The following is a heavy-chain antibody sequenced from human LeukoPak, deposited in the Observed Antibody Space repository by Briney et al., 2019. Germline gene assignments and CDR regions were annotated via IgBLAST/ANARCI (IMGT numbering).Heavy chain of an antibody. CDR3: ARRGDNWFDP. CDR1: GGSITNTNY. CDR2: VNLQGST. J-gene: IGHJ5*02. Sequence: SGTLSLTCGVSGGSITNTNYWTWVRQPPGKGLEWIGEVNLQGSTNYNPSLMGRVAIAVDTSENHISLRLTSVTAADTAMYYCARRGDNWFDPWGQGTLVIVSS. D-gene: IGHD5-12*01. V-gene: IGHV4-4*02.